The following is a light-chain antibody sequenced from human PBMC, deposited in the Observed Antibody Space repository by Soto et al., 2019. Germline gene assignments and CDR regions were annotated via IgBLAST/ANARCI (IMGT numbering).Light chain of an antibody. V-gene: IGLV1-44*01. CDR2: NSN. Sequence: QSVLTQPPSASGTPGQRVTISCSGSSSNIGSNAVNWYQQLPGTAPKLLIYNSNQRPSGVPDRFSGSKSGTSASLAISGLQSEDEADYYCAAWDDSLNAYVFGTGTQLTVL. J-gene: IGLJ1*01. CDR1: SSNIGSNA. CDR3: AAWDDSLNAYV.